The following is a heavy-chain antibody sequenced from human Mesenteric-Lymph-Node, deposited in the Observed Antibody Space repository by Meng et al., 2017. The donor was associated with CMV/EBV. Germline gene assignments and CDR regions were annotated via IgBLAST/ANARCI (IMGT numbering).Heavy chain of an antibody. CDR3: ARGGRTVRGVIDK. CDR2: ISSSGGTT. V-gene: IGHV3-11*01. Sequence: GESLKISCAASGFTFSDYYMSWIRQAPGKGLEWVSYISSSGGTTYDAGSVKGRFTISRDNAKNVVFLQMNSLRVEDTAVYYCARGGRTVRGVIDKWGQGTLVTVSS. J-gene: IGHJ4*02. CDR1: GFTFSDYY. D-gene: IGHD3-10*01.